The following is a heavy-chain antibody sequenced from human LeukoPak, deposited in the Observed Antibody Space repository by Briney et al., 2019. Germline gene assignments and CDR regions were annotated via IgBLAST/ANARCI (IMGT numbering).Heavy chain of an antibody. CDR3: ARAPPYYFDY. J-gene: IGHJ4*02. CDR1: GFTFFTYS. CDR2: ISSSSSYI. V-gene: IGHV3-21*01. Sequence: GGSLRLSCAASGFTFFTYSMNWVRQAPGKGLEWVSSISSSSSYIYYADSVKGRFTISRDNAKNSLYLQMNSLRAEDTAVYYCARAPPYYFDYWGQGTLVTVSS.